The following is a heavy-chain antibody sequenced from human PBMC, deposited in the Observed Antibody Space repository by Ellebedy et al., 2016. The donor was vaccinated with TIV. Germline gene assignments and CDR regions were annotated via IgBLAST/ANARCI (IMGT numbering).Heavy chain of an antibody. CDR1: GGSISNHY. V-gene: IGHV4-59*08. J-gene: IGHJ6*02. Sequence: MPSETLSLTCTVSGGSISNHYWNWIRQPPGTGLEWIGYIYYSGSTNYNPSLKSRVTISVDTSKNQFSLKLSSVTAADTAVYYCARQQVNYYGSGAFSYYYYGLDVWGQGTTVTVSS. D-gene: IGHD3-10*01. CDR2: IYYSGST. CDR3: ARQQVNYYGSGAFSYYYYGLDV.